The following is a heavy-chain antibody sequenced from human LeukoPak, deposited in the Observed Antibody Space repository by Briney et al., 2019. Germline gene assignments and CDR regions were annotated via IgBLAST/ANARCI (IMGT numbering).Heavy chain of an antibody. CDR1: GGSITNYY. J-gene: IGHJ3*02. V-gene: IGHV4-4*07. CDR2: IYTRGST. CDR3: ARVRYCSADICSGGDAFDI. Sequence: SETLSLTCTVSGGSITNYYWSWIRQPAGKGLEWIGRIYTRGSTNYNPSLRSRVTMSVDTSKNQFSLKLSSVTAADTAVYYCARVRYCSADICSGGDAFDIWGQGTMVSVSS. D-gene: IGHD2-15*01.